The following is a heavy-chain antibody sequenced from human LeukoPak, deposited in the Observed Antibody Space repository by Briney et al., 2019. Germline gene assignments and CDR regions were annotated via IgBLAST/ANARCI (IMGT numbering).Heavy chain of an antibody. Sequence: GGSLRLSCAASGFIVNTNYMTWVRQAPGRGLEWVSFIYADGNTYYADSVKGRFTISRDNSQNTVSLQVNNLRTEDTALYYCAKTSLSDASGHYYYMDVWGKGTTVTVSS. CDR3: AKTSLSDASGHYYYMDV. D-gene: IGHD3-3*01. V-gene: IGHV3-53*05. CDR2: IYADGNT. CDR1: GFIVNTNY. J-gene: IGHJ6*03.